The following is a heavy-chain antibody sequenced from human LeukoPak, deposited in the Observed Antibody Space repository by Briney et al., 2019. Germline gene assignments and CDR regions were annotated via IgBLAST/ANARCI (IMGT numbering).Heavy chain of an antibody. CDR2: FYTSGHT. D-gene: IGHD6-19*01. V-gene: IGHV4-61*09. CDR1: GFSINSGSYY. Sequence: PSETLSLTCTVSGFSINSGSYYWSWIRQPAGKGLEWMGHFYTSGHTSYNPSLKSRVTISVDTSKNQFSLKLSSVTAADTAVYYCARDVYEQWLPGAFDYWGQGTLVTVSS. J-gene: IGHJ4*02. CDR3: ARDVYEQWLPGAFDY.